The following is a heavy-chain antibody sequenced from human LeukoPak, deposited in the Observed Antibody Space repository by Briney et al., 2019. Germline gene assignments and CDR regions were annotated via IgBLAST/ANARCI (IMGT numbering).Heavy chain of an antibody. D-gene: IGHD1-1*01. CDR1: GFTFSSYA. J-gene: IGHJ3*01. V-gene: IGHV3-23*01. CDR3: AKGTVSLDDAFDV. Sequence: GGSLRLSCAASGFTFSSYAMSWVRQAPGKGLEWVSAITGSGGSTYYADSVKGRFTISRDNSKNTLYLQMNSLRAEDTAVYYCAKGTVSLDDAFDVWGQGTTVTVSS. CDR2: ITGSGGST.